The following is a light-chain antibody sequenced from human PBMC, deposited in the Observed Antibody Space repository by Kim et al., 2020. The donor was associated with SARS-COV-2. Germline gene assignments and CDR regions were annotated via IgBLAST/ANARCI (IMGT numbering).Light chain of an antibody. J-gene: IGLJ2*01. CDR3: QAWDSSTVV. CDR1: KWGDKY. V-gene: IGLV3-1*01. Sequence: VSPGQTASIACSGDKWGDKYACWYQQKPGQSPVLVIYQDNKRPSGIPERFSGSNSGNTATLTISGTQAMDEADYYCQAWDSSTVVFGGGTQLTVL. CDR2: QDN.